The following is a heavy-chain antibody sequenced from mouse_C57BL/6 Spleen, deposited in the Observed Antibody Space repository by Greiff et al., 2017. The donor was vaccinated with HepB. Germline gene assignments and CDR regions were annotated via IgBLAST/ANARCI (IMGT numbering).Heavy chain of an antibody. D-gene: IGHD2-4*01. CDR2: INPNNGGT. V-gene: IGHV1-22*01. CDR3: ARGHYDYGGAWFAY. J-gene: IGHJ3*01. Sequence: EVQLQQSGPELVKPGASVKMSCKASGYTFTDYNMHWVKQSHGKSLEWIGYINPNNGGTSYNQKFKGKATLTVNKSSSTAYMERRSLTSEDSAVYYCARGHYDYGGAWFAYWGQGTLVTVSA. CDR1: GYTFTDYN.